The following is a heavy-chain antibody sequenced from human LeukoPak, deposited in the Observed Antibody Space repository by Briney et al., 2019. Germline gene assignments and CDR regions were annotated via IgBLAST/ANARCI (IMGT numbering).Heavy chain of an antibody. Sequence: ASVKVSCKVSGYTLTELSMHWVRQAPGKGLEWMGGFDREDGETIYAQKFQGRVTMTEDTSTDTAYMELSSLRSEDTAVYYCASYDSSGYYFDYWGQGTLVTVSS. D-gene: IGHD3-22*01. CDR3: ASYDSSGYYFDY. J-gene: IGHJ4*02. CDR2: FDREDGET. CDR1: GYTLTELS. V-gene: IGHV1-24*01.